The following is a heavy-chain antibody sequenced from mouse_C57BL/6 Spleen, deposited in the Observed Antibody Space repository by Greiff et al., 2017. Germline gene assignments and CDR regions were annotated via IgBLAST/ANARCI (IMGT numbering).Heavy chain of an antibody. D-gene: IGHD2-1*01. J-gene: IGHJ2*01. CDR2: INPNNGGT. CDR1: GYTFTDYY. Sequence: EVQLQESGPELVKPGASVKISCKASGYTFTDYYMNWVKQSHGKSLEWIGDINPNNGGTSYNQKFKGKATLTVDKSSSTAYMELRSLTSEDSAVYYCARYGNYEEGFDYWGQGTTLTVSS. CDR3: ARYGNYEEGFDY. V-gene: IGHV1-26*01.